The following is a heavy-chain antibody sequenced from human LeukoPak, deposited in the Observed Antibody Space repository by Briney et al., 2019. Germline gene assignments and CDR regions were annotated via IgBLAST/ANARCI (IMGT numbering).Heavy chain of an antibody. CDR2: ISGSGGST. Sequence: GGSLRLSCAASGFTFSSYGMSWVRQAPGKGLEWVSGISGSGGSTYYADSVKGRFTISRDNSKNTLYMQMNRLRAEDTAIYYCAKDLWRLDYWGQGTLVTVSS. D-gene: IGHD6-25*01. CDR1: GFTFSSYG. CDR3: AKDLWRLDY. J-gene: IGHJ4*02. V-gene: IGHV3-23*01.